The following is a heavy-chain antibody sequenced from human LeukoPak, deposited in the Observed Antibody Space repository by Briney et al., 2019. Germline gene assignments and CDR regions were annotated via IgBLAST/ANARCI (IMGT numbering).Heavy chain of an antibody. Sequence: GGSLRLSCAASRFTFSSYGMNWVRQAPGKGLEWVSVISGSGGTTYYADSAKGRFTISRDSSKNTLYLQMNSLRAEDTAVYYCAKVSGGGLYYDGMDVWGQGTTVTVSS. CDR3: AKVSGGGLYYDGMDV. CDR1: RFTFSSYG. D-gene: IGHD1-14*01. J-gene: IGHJ6*02. CDR2: ISGSGGTT. V-gene: IGHV3-23*01.